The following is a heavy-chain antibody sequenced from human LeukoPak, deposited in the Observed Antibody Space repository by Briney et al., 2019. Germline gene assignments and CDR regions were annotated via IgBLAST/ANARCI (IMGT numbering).Heavy chain of an antibody. J-gene: IGHJ3*02. D-gene: IGHD3-22*01. Sequence: PGGSLRLSCAASGFTFSSFATSRVRQAPGKGLEWVSGISASGGSTYFADSVKGRFTISRDNSKNTLYLQMNSLRAEDTAVYYCAKGFYDNSASGVFDIWGQGTMVTVSS. CDR3: AKGFYDNSASGVFDI. CDR2: ISASGGST. CDR1: GFTFSSFA. V-gene: IGHV3-23*01.